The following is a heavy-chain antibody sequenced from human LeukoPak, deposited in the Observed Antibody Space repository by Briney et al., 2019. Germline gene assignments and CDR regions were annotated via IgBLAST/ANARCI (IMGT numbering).Heavy chain of an antibody. J-gene: IGHJ4*02. V-gene: IGHV4-34*01. CDR2: INHSGRT. CDR1: GGSLSDYS. Sequence: SETLSLTCAVYGGSLSDYSWNWIRQPPGKGLEWIGEINHSGRTNYNPSLKSPATISIDTSQNRFSLKVSSVTAADTAMYYCARGRYIDWRRDPSYFEYWGQGTLVTVSS. D-gene: IGHD3-9*01. CDR3: ARGRYIDWRRDPSYFEY.